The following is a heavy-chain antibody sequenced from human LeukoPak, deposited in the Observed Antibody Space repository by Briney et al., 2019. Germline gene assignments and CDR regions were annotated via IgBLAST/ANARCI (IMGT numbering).Heavy chain of an antibody. CDR2: ISSSSSYI. CDR1: GFIFSSYT. J-gene: IGHJ4*02. D-gene: IGHD3-22*01. CDR3: ASDYYDRSGTFDY. Sequence: GGSLRLSCAASGFIFSSYTMNWVRQAPGKGLEWVSSISSSSSYIYYADSVKGRFTISRDNAKNSLYLQMDSLRAEDTAVYYCASDYYDRSGTFDYWGQGTLVTVSS. V-gene: IGHV3-21*01.